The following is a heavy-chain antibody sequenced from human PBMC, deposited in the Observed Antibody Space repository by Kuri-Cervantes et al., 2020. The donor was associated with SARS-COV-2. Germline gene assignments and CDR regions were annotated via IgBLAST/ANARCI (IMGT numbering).Heavy chain of an antibody. V-gene: IGHV1-46*01. CDR2: INPSGGST. D-gene: IGHD6-6*01. CDR1: GYTFTGYY. CDR3: ARDGPSPRSSIAARLRY. Sequence: ASVKVSCKASGYTFTGYYMHWVRQAPGQGLEWMGIINPSGGSTSYAQKFQGRVTMTRDTSTSTVYMELSSLRSEDTAVYYCARDGPSPRSSIAARLRYWGQGTLVTVSS. J-gene: IGHJ4*02.